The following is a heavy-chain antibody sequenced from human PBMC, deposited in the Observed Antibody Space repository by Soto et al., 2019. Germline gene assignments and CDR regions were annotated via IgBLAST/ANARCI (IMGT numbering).Heavy chain of an antibody. CDR1: GYTYTSYG. D-gene: IGHD3-22*01. V-gene: IGHV1-18*04. CDR3: ARDRFYHDSSYHYYGMDV. CDR2: ISAYNGNT. Sequence: ASVKVSCKASGYTYTSYGISWVRQAPGQGLEWMGWISAYNGNTDYAQKVQGRVTMTTDTSTSTAYMDLRNLRSDDTAVYYCARDRFYHDSSYHYYGMDVWGQGTTVTVSS. J-gene: IGHJ6*02.